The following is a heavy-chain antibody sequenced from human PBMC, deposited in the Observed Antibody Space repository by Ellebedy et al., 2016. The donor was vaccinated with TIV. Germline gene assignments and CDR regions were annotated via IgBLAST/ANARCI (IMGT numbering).Heavy chain of an antibody. D-gene: IGHD4-17*01. CDR2: IIPIFGTA. CDR1: RGTFSSYA. CDR3: AYGRSTVTLSHYYYGMDV. V-gene: IGHV1-69*06. J-gene: IGHJ6*02. Sequence: ASVKVSXKASRGTFSSYAISWVRQAPGQGLEWMGGIIPIFGTANYAQKFQGRVTITADKSTSTAYMELSSLRSEDTAVYYCAYGRSTVTLSHYYYGMDVWGQGTTVTVSS.